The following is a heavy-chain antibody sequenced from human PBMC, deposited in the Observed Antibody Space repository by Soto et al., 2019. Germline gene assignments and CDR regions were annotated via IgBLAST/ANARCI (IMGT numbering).Heavy chain of an antibody. CDR2: MYHSGTF. V-gene: IGHV4-30-2*01. D-gene: IGHD3-10*01. J-gene: IGHJ5*02. CDR1: GGSIGGVGYS. Sequence: NPSETLSLTCAVYGGSIGGVGYSWSWIRQPPGGGLEWIGYMYHSGTFLKSPSLKTRLTMSLDMSKNQFSLTLNSMTAADTAVYYCARAQFYSGSGNYNNLMFDAWGQGIQVTVSS. CDR3: ARAQFYSGSGNYNNLMFDA.